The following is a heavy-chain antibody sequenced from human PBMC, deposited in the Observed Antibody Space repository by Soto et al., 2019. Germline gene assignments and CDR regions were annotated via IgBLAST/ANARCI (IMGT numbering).Heavy chain of an antibody. CDR2: IGPTGDT. CDR3: ARNGVGFGFDI. CDR1: GRSMSGYN. D-gene: IGHD3-10*01. J-gene: IGHJ3*02. Sequence: QVQQQHWGARLLKPSETLSLTCAEYGRSMSGYNWSWLRRSPVRGLEWIGEIGPTGDTNYGPSFMSRVTVSVDTSKYELSLRLTQVTAADTATYRCARNGVGFGFDIWGLGTMVSVSS. V-gene: IGHV4-34*02.